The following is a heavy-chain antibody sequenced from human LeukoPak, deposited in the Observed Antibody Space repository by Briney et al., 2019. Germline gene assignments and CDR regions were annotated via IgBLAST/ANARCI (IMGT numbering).Heavy chain of an antibody. V-gene: IGHV1-46*01. CDR3: ARETSDS. J-gene: IGHJ5*01. Sequence: ASVKVSCKASGYTFTSYFMHWVRQAPGQGLEWLGMINPSRSTTTYAQKFQGRVTMTRDTSTSTVYMELSSLRSEDTAVYYCARETSDSWGQGTLVTVSS. CDR1: GYTFTSYF. CDR2: INPSRSTT. D-gene: IGHD1-1*01.